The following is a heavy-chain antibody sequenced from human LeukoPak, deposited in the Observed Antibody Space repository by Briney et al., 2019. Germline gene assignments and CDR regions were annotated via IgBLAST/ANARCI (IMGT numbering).Heavy chain of an antibody. D-gene: IGHD1-26*01. CDR2: IIGSNIST. Sequence: GGSLRLSCAASGFTFSSYAMSWVRQAPGKGLEWVSAIIGSNISTYYADSVKGRFTISRVNSKNTLSLLMSSLRAEDTAVYYCAKGMSGSYPSRGAFDIWGQGTVVTVSS. V-gene: IGHV3-23*01. CDR1: GFTFSSYA. CDR3: AKGMSGSYPSRGAFDI. J-gene: IGHJ3*02.